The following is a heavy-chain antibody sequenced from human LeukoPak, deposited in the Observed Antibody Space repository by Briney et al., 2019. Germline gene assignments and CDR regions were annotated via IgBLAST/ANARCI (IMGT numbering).Heavy chain of an antibody. D-gene: IGHD4-23*01. CDR3: ARNYGGNSPPFDY. CDR2: IYYSGST. J-gene: IGHJ4*02. CDR1: GCSTSSYY. Sequence: SETLSLTCTVSGCSTSSYYWSWIRQPPGKGLEWIGYIYYSGSTNYNPSLKSRVTISVDTSKNQFSLKLSSVTATDTAVYYCARNYGGNSPPFDYWGQGTLVTVSS. V-gene: IGHV4-59*08.